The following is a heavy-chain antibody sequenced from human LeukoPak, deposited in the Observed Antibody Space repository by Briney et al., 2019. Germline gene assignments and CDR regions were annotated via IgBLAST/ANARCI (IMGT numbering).Heavy chain of an antibody. V-gene: IGHV4-31*03. CDR2: IYYSGNT. J-gene: IGHJ6*02. CDR1: GGSISSGGYY. Sequence: PSETLSLTCTVSGGSISSGGYYWSWIRQHPGKGLEWIGYIYYSGNTYYNPSLKSRVTISVDTSKNQFSLKLSSVTAADTAVYYCALEGPNYYYYGMDVWGQGTTVTVSS. CDR3: ALEGPNYYYYGMDV.